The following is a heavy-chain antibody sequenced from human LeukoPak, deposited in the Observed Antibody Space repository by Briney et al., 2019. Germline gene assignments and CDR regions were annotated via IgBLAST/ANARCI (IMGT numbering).Heavy chain of an antibody. J-gene: IGHJ3*02. CDR3: ARDVPYDSTWPVDDFDI. CDR1: GYTFNSYG. V-gene: IGHV1-18*01. CDR2: ISAYNGDT. Sequence: GASVRVSCKASGYTFNSYGIGWVRQAPGQGLEWMGWISAYNGDTNSAQTLQGRVSLSTDTSTSTPYMELSRLRLDDTAVYYCARDVPYDSTWPVDDFDIWGQGTMVTVSS. D-gene: IGHD6-13*01.